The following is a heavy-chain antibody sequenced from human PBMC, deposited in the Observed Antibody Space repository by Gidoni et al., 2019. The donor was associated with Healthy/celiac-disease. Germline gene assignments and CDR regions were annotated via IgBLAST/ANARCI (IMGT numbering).Heavy chain of an antibody. V-gene: IGHV3-30*04. CDR1: GFTFSSYA. CDR3: ARDQPEFWFGVGLFLFDI. CDR2: ISYDGSNK. J-gene: IGHJ3*02. Sequence: QVQLVESGGGVVQPGRSLRLSCAASGFTFSSYAMHWVRQAPGKGLEWVAVISYDGSNKYFADSVKGRFTISRDNSKNTLYLQMNSLRAEDTAVYYCARDQPEFWFGVGLFLFDIWGQGTMVTVSS. D-gene: IGHD2-8*01.